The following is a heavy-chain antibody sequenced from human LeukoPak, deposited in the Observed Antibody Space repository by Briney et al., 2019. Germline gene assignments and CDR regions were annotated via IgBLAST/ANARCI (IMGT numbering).Heavy chain of an antibody. CDR3: ARGSDCSGGSCCSYWYFDL. V-gene: IGHV3-74*01. CDR2: INSDGSST. CDR1: AFXFSSYW. J-gene: IGHJ2*01. Sequence: GGSLRLSCAASAFXFSSYWMHWVRQAPGKGLVWVSRINSDGSSTSYADSVKGRFTISRDNAKNTLYLQMNSLRAEDTAMYYCARGSDCSGGSCCSYWYFDLWGRGTLVTVSS. D-gene: IGHD2-15*01.